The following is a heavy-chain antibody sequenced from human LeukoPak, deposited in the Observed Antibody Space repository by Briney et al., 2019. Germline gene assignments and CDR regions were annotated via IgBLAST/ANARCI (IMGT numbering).Heavy chain of an antibody. V-gene: IGHV3-48*01. CDR2: ISSSSSTI. D-gene: IGHD2-2*01. CDR1: GFTFSTYS. J-gene: IGHJ5*02. CDR3: ARDCSSTSCYWWFDP. Sequence: GGSLRLSCAASGFTFSTYSVNRVRQAPGKGLEWVSYISSSSSTIYYADSVKGRFTISRDDAKNSLYLQMNSLRAEDTAVYYCARDCSSTSCYWWFDPWGQGTLVTVSS.